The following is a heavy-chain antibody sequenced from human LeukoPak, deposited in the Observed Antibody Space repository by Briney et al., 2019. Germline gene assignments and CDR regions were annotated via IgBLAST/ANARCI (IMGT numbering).Heavy chain of an antibody. Sequence: GGSLRLSCAASGFTFSSYWMAWVRQAPGKGLEWVANIKGDESARHQADSVKGRFTISRDSTRNSLYLQMTNLRGDETAVYYCARDVVGSLDYWGQGTLVTVSS. CDR2: IKGDESAR. CDR1: GFTFSSYW. V-gene: IGHV3-7*01. D-gene: IGHD1-26*01. CDR3: ARDVVGSLDY. J-gene: IGHJ4*02.